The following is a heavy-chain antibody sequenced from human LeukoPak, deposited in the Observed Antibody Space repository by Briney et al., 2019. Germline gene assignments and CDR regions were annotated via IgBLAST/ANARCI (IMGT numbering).Heavy chain of an antibody. CDR1: GFTFSSYW. V-gene: IGHV3-7*03. D-gene: IGHD3-3*01. CDR2: IKQDGSEK. J-gene: IGHJ4*02. CDR3: ARDDLYSGSYDFWSGYYTYFDY. Sequence: GGSLRLSCAASGFTFSSYWMSWVRQAPGKGLERVANIKQDGSEKYYVDSVKGRFTISRDNAKNSLYLQMNSLRAEDTAVYYCARDDLYSGSYDFWSGYYTYFDYWGQGTLVTVSS.